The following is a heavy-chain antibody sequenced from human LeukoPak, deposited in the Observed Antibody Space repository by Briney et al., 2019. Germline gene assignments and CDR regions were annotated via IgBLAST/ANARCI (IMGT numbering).Heavy chain of an antibody. CDR1: GYTFTSYG. CDR3: AIYYYDSSGYYYVPSDY. D-gene: IGHD3-22*01. CDR2: ISAYNGNT. V-gene: IGHV1-18*01. J-gene: IGHJ4*02. Sequence: GASVKVSCKASGYTFTSYGISWVRQAPGQGLEWMGWISAYNGNTNYAQKLQGRVTMTTDTSTSTAYMELRSLRSDDTAVYYCAIYYYDSSGYYYVPSDYWGQGTLVTVSS.